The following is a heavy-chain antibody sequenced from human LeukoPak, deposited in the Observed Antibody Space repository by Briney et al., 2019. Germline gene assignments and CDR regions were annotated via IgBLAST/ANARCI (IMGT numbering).Heavy chain of an antibody. CDR3: ARSNYYDSSGYYVPGDY. CDR2: ISAYNGNT. J-gene: IGHJ4*02. Sequence: ASVKVSCKASGYTFTSYGISWVRQATGQGLEWMGWISAYNGNTNYAQKLQGRVTMTTDTSTSTAYMELRSLRSDDTAVYYCARSNYYDSSGYYVPGDYWGQGTLVTVSS. CDR1: GYTFTSYG. D-gene: IGHD3-22*01. V-gene: IGHV1-18*01.